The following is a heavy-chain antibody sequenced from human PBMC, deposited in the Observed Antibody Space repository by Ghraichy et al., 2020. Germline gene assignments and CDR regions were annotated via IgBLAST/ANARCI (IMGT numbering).Heavy chain of an antibody. CDR1: GFTFSSYA. CDR3: AKVGSSSGWLDADAFDI. V-gene: IGHV3-23*01. CDR2: ITGSAGTS. D-gene: IGHD6-19*01. J-gene: IGHJ3*02. Sequence: GGSLRLSCAASGFTFSSYAMSWVRQAPGKGLEWVSAITGSAGTSYYADSVKGRSTISRDKSKNTLYLQMNSLRAEDTAVYYCAKVGSSSGWLDADAFDIWGQGTMVTVS.